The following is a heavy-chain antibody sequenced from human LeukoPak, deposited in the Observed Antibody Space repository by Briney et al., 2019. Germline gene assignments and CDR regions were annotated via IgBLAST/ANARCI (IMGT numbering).Heavy chain of an antibody. Sequence: SVKVSCKASGGTFSIYAISWVRQAPGQGLEWMGGIIPIFGTANYAQKFQGRVTITADESTSTAYMELSSLRSEDTAVYYCARDPLGTTAAFDIWGQGTMVTVSS. CDR1: GGTFSIYA. CDR3: ARDPLGTTAAFDI. J-gene: IGHJ3*02. CDR2: IIPIFGTA. D-gene: IGHD1-1*01. V-gene: IGHV1-69*13.